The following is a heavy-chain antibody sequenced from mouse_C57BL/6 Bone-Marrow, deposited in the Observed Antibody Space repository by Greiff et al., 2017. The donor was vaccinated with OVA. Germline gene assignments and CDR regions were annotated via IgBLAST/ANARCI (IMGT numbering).Heavy chain of an antibody. CDR2: INPYNGGT. V-gene: IGHV1-19*01. CDR1: GYTFTDYY. D-gene: IGHD2-4*01. J-gene: IGHJ2*01. CDR3: ARWDYGYFDY. Sequence: VQLQQSGPVLVKPGASVKMSCKASGYTFTDYYMNWVKQSHGKSLEWIGVINPYNGGTSYNQKFKGKATLTVDKSSSTAYMELNSLTSEDSAVYYCARWDYGYFDYWGQGTTLTVSS.